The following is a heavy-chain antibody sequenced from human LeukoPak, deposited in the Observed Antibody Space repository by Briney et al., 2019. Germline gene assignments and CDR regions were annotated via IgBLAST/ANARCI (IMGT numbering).Heavy chain of an antibody. Sequence: GGSLRLSCAASGFTFSDYEMNWVRQAPGKGLEWVSFITAGGTTMYYSDSVKGRFTISRDNAKNSLYLQMNSLRAEDTAVYYCATAARRIDYWGQGILVTVSS. CDR1: GFTFSDYE. CDR2: ITAGGTTM. J-gene: IGHJ4*02. V-gene: IGHV3-48*03. CDR3: ATAARRIDY. D-gene: IGHD6-25*01.